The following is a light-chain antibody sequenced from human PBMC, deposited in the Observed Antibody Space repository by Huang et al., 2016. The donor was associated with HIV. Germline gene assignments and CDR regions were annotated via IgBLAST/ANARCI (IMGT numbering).Light chain of an antibody. V-gene: IGKV1-13*02. Sequence: AIQLTQSPPSLSASAGDSVTIPCRASQDINSALAWYQQKPGKAPKLLIYDASNLKSGVPSRFSGSGSGTDFTLSISSLQPEDFATYYCQQFNGFSLTFGGGTRVEIK. CDR3: QQFNGFSLT. CDR2: DAS. J-gene: IGKJ4*01. CDR1: QDINSA.